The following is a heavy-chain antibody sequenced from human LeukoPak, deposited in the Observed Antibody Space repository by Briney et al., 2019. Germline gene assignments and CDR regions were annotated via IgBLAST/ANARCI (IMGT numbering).Heavy chain of an antibody. CDR1: GFTFSNYG. Sequence: GGSLRLSCAASGFTFSNYGMHWVRQAPGKGLDWVAFVRSDGGHTDYADSAKGRFTISRDNSKNTLYLQMNSLRAQDTAVYYCARLYLLTGYSHPYNWGQGTLATVSS. J-gene: IGHJ4*02. CDR3: ARLYLLTGYSHPYN. V-gene: IGHV3-30*02. CDR2: VRSDGGHT. D-gene: IGHD3-9*01.